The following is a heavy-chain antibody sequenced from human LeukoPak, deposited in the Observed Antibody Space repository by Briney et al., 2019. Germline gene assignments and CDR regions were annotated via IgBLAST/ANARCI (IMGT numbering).Heavy chain of an antibody. CDR2: IYSGGET. CDR3: ARGVEMATS. V-gene: IGHV4-39*02. Sequence: SETLSLTCTVSGDSISSSHYYWGWIRQSPGKGLEWIGSIYSGGETHYNPSLNSRVTIFLDTSKNRFSLNLISVTATDTAVYYCARGVEMATSWGQGTLVTVSS. D-gene: IGHD5-24*01. CDR1: GDSISSSHYY. J-gene: IGHJ5*02.